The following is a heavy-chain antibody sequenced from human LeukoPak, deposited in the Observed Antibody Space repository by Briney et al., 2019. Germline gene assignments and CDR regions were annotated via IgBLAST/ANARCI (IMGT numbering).Heavy chain of an antibody. CDR3: ARDLSYLDY. Sequence: PGGSLRLSCAVSGFSVSSTYMTWVRQAPGKGLEWVSITYSDGNTYYAESVRGRFTVSTGYSKNTLYLQMKSLRVEDTAFYYCARDLSYLDYWGQGTLVTVSS. CDR1: GFSVSSTY. CDR2: TYSDGNT. V-gene: IGHV3-53*01. J-gene: IGHJ4*02. D-gene: IGHD2/OR15-2a*01.